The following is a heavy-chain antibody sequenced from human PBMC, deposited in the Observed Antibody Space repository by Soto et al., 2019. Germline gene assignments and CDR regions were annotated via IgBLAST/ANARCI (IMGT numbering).Heavy chain of an antibody. Sequence: SETLSLTCTVSGDSITARYWSWIRQPPGKGLEWVGYIYTTGDNYNPSLMSRASMSLDTSKNLFSLRLRSVTAADTAVYYCAGGDHWRLVDYWGRGNLVTVSS. CDR3: AGGDHWRLVDY. CDR1: GDSITARY. V-gene: IGHV4-4*09. J-gene: IGHJ4*02. CDR2: IYTTGD. D-gene: IGHD3-16*01.